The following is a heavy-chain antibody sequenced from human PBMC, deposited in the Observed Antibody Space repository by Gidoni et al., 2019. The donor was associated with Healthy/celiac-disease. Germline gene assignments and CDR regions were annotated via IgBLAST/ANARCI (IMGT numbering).Heavy chain of an antibody. CDR3: ATCRAPLPDLEPYDYYYYYYGMDV. V-gene: IGHV1-69*06. Sequence: QVQLLQSGAEVKKPGSSVKVSCKASGGTFSSYAISWVRQAPGQGLEWMGGIIPIFGTANYAQKFQGRVTITADKSTSTAYMELSSLRSEDTAVYYCATCRAPLPDLEPYDYYYYYYGMDVWGQGTTVTVSS. CDR1: GGTFSSYA. D-gene: IGHD1-1*01. CDR2: IIPIFGTA. J-gene: IGHJ6*02.